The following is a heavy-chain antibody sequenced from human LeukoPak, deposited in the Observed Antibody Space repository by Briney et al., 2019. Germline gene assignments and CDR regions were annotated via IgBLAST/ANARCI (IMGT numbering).Heavy chain of an antibody. J-gene: IGHJ6*02. CDR1: GYTFTNYG. V-gene: IGHV1-18*01. Sequence: ASVTDSCKGSGYTFTNYGISWVRQAPGQGLEWMGWIKPYSGEKTFAQNLHGRITMTIDTFTSTAYMELRGLTSDDTAVYYCARDLYCSGGTCFQSYYYYGMDVWGQGTTVTVSS. CDR3: ARDLYCSGGTCFQSYYYYGMDV. CDR2: IKPYSGEK. D-gene: IGHD2-15*01.